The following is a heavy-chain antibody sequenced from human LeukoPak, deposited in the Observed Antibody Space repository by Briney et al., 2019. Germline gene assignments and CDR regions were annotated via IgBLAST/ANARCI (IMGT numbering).Heavy chain of an antibody. CDR1: GGSFSGYY. D-gene: IGHD3-9*01. CDR2: INHSGST. V-gene: IGHV4-34*01. J-gene: IGHJ4*02. Sequence: PETLSLTCAVYGGSFSGYYWSWIRQPPGKGLEWIGEINHSGSTNYNPSLKSRVTISVDTSKNQFSLKLSSVTAADTAVYYCARGRGYDILTGSNFDYWGQGTLVTVSS. CDR3: ARGRGYDILTGSNFDY.